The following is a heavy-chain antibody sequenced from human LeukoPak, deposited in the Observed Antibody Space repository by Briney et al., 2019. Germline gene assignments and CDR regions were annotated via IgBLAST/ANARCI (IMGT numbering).Heavy chain of an antibody. J-gene: IGHJ4*02. CDR2: IYSGGST. CDR1: GFTVSSNY. CDR3: VKDHSWGFGYFDY. Sequence: GGSLRLSCAASGFTVSSNYMSWVRQAPGKGLEWVSIIYSGGSTFYADSVKGGFRISRDNSKNTVYLQMSSLRAEDTAVYYCVKDHSWGFGYFDYWGQGTLVTVSS. D-gene: IGHD6-13*01. V-gene: IGHV3-66*01.